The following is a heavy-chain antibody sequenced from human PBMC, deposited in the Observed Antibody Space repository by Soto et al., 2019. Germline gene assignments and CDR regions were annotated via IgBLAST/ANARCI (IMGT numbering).Heavy chain of an antibody. CDR2: IIPIFGTV. Sequence: QVQLVQSGAEVKKPGSSVKVSCKASGGTFSNYAIGWVRQAPGQGLEWMGGIIPIFGTVNYAQKFQGRVTITADESTSTAYMELSSLRSEDTAVYYCARGNHRWLQLWYFDLWGRGTLVTVSS. V-gene: IGHV1-69*12. CDR3: ARGNHRWLQLWYFDL. D-gene: IGHD5-12*01. CDR1: GGTFSNYA. J-gene: IGHJ2*01.